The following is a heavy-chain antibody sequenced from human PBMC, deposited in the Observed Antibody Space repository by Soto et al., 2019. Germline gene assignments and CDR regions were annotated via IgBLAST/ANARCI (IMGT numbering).Heavy chain of an antibody. CDR3: ARDGGSSWNYVGNWFDP. V-gene: IGHV1-18*01. CDR2: IRAYNGKT. CDR1: GYTFTSYG. J-gene: IGHJ5*02. D-gene: IGHD1-7*01. Sequence: QVQLVQSGAAVKKPGASVKVSCKASGYTFTSYGISWVRQAPGQGLEWMGWIRAYNGKTNYAQKLQGRVTMPTDTSTSTAYRELRSLRSDDTAVYYCARDGGSSWNYVGNWFDPWGQGTLVTVSS.